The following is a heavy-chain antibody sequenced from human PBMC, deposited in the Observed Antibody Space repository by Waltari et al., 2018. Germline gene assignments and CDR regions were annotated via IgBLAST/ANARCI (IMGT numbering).Heavy chain of an antibody. D-gene: IGHD2-21*02. V-gene: IGHV3-74*01. Sequence: EVQLVESGGGLVQPGGSLRLSCAASGFTFTSHWMHWVRQGPGKGLEWGTRLKNEGSSTYYADFVKGRFTISRDNAKNTLYLQMNSLRAEDTGVYYCVRGYGGDVYWGQGTLVTVSS. CDR2: LKNEGSST. CDR3: VRGYGGDVY. CDR1: GFTFTSHW. J-gene: IGHJ4*02.